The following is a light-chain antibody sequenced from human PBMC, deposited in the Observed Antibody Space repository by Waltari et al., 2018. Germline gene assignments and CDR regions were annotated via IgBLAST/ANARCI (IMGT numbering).Light chain of an antibody. CDR1: ALPRKY. Sequence: SYELTQPPSVSVSPGQTARITCSGSALPRKYAFWYQQKSGQAPVLVIYADTKRPSGTPERFSGSTSRTTNTLTIIGAQVEDDADYYCYSTDGGGTHNGVFGGGTKLTVL. CDR2: ADT. V-gene: IGLV3-10*01. CDR3: YSTDGGGTHNGV. J-gene: IGLJ3*02.